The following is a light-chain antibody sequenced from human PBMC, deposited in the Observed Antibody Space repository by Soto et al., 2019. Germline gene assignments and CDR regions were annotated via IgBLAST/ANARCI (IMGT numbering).Light chain of an antibody. Sequence: EIVLTQSPCTLSLSPGERATLSCSASQSVSSSYLAWYQQKPGQAPRLLIYGASSRATGIPDRFSGSGSGTDFTLTISRLEPEDFAVYYCQQFGSAPEGTFGQGTKVDIK. V-gene: IGKV3-20*01. CDR2: GAS. CDR3: QQFGSAPEGT. CDR1: QSVSSSY. J-gene: IGKJ1*01.